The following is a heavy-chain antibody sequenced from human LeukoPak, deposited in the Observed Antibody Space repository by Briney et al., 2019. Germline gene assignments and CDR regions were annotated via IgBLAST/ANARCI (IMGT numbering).Heavy chain of an antibody. D-gene: IGHD5-24*01. CDR3: GRVGYTGNSVPIDY. J-gene: IGHJ4*02. CDR2: IWHDGSQK. V-gene: IGHV3-33*01. Sequence: GGSLRLSCAASGFIFTKYGMHWVRQAPGKGLEWVAIIWHDGSQKHYGDSAKGRFTISRDDSRNMLYLEMNSLRADDTAVYYCGRVGYTGNSVPIDYWGQGTLVTVS. CDR1: GFIFTKYG.